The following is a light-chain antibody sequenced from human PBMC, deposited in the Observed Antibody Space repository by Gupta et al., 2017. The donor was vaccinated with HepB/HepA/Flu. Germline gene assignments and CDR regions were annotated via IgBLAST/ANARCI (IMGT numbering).Light chain of an antibody. CDR1: SSDVGTYNL. Sequence: QSALTQPASVSGSPGQSITISCTGTSSDVGTYNLVSWYQQYPGKAPNFMFYEVAKRPAGVATRFAASKSGNTASLTISVLQAEDAADYYSSSDAGSSTWVFGGGTKLTVL. CDR3: SSDAGSSTWV. CDR2: EVA. J-gene: IGLJ3*02. V-gene: IGLV2-23*02.